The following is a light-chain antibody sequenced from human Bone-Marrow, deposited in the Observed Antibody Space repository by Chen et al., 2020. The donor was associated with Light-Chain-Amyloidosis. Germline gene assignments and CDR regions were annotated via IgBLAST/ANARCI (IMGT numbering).Light chain of an antibody. Sequence: QSALTQPRPVSGSPGQTVTISCTGTSSDVGAYNYVSWYQQHSGEAPKFIIYDVDKRPSGVPDRFSGSKSGNTASLTISGLQPEDDADYYCSSYTGADNLFVFGSGTSVTVL. CDR3: SSYTGADNLFV. J-gene: IGLJ1*01. CDR2: DVD. CDR1: SSDVGAYNY. V-gene: IGLV2-11*01.